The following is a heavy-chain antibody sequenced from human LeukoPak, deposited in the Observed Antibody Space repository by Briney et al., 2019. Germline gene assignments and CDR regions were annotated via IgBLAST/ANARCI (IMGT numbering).Heavy chain of an antibody. Sequence: GGSLRLPCAASGFTFSNCAMSWVRQAPGKGLEWVAGISGTGGSTHYADSVKGRFTISRDNSKNTLYLQMNNLGVEDTAVYYCARDRLNRADCGTDCYSAVFDYWGQGALVTVSS. V-gene: IGHV3-23*01. CDR1: GFTFSNCA. D-gene: IGHD2-21*02. CDR2: ISGTGGST. CDR3: ARDRLNRADCGTDCYSAVFDY. J-gene: IGHJ4*02.